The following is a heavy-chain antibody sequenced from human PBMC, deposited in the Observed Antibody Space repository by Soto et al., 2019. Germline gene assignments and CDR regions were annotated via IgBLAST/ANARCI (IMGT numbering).Heavy chain of an antibody. D-gene: IGHD6-19*01. CDR1: GFTFSGYS. J-gene: IGHJ4*02. Sequence: GGSLRLSCVGSGFTFSGYSMAWVRQAPGRGLEWVASISSRSTNIDYAGSVKGRFTISRDNAKNLVSLQMSSLRGEDTALYYCAKFTEPGYSSIWYYFEYWGQGTPVTVSS. V-gene: IGHV3-21*06. CDR3: AKFTEPGYSSIWYYFEY. CDR2: ISSRSTNI.